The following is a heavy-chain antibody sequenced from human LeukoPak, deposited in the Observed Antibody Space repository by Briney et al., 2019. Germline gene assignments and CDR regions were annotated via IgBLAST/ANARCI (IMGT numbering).Heavy chain of an antibody. CDR1: GFTFSSYW. CDR2: IKLDGSEK. J-gene: IGHJ6*02. V-gene: IGHV3-7*01. Sequence: GGSLRLSCAASGFTFSSYWMSWVRQAPGKGLEWVANIKLDGSEKYCVDSVKGRFTISRDNAKNSLYLQMNSLRAEDTAVYYCARNSITMIRGASYYYYGMDVWGQGTTVTVSS. D-gene: IGHD3-10*01. CDR3: ARNSITMIRGASYYYYGMDV.